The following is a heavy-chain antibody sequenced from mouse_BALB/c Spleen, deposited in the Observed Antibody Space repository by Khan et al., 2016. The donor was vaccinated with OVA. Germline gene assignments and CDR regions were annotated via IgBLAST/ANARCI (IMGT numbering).Heavy chain of an antibody. D-gene: IGHD2-4*01. CDR2: ISYSGSA. CDR1: GDSITSGY. V-gene: IGHV3-8*02. CDR3: ARYDYDYDGAFVY. Sequence: EVKLEESGPSLVKPSQTLSLTCSVTGDSITSGYWNWIRKFPGNKLEYMGYISYSGSAYYNPSLKSRISITRDTSKNQYYLQLNSVTTEDTATYYCARYDYDYDGAFVYWGQGTLVTVSA. J-gene: IGHJ3*01.